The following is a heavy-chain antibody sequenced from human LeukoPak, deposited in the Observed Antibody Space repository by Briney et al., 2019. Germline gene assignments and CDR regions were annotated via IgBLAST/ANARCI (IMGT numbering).Heavy chain of an antibody. CDR1: GFTFNDYG. Sequence: TGGSLRLSCAASGFTFNDYGMSWVRQPPGKGLEWIASIYYSGTSSYKPSLKNRVTISVDTSSNQSSLKLRSVTAADTAVHYCARHGWGAKYIHEHFDYWGRGTLVTVSS. CDR3: ARHGWGAKYIHEHFDY. CDR2: IYYSGTS. J-gene: IGHJ4*02. V-gene: IGHV4-39*01. D-gene: IGHD3-16*01.